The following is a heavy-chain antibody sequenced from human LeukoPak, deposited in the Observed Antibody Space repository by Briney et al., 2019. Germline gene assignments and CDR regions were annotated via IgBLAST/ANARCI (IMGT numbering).Heavy chain of an antibody. J-gene: IGHJ4*02. Sequence: ASGTLSLTCTVSGYSISSGYFWGWIRQPPGKGLEWIGSMYHSGSIYHNPSLKSRVTISLDTSRNQFSLKLYSVTAADTAVYYCARDPYCSGGSCYPFDYWGQGTLVTVSS. V-gene: IGHV4-38-2*02. CDR1: GYSISSGYF. CDR2: MYHSGSI. D-gene: IGHD2-15*01. CDR3: ARDPYCSGGSCYPFDY.